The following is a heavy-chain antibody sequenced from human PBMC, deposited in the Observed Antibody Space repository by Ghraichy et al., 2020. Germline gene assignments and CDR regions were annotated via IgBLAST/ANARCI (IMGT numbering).Heavy chain of an antibody. CDR2: ISYDGSNK. CDR3: AKDGELYYYGSGSYYLDY. J-gene: IGHJ4*01. D-gene: IGHD3-10*01. CDR1: GFTFSSYG. V-gene: IGHV3-30*18. Sequence: GGSLRLSCAASGFTFSSYGMHWVRQAPGKGLEWVAVISYDGSNKYYADSVKGRFTISRDNSKKTLYLQMNSLRAEDTAVYYCAKDGELYYYGSGSYYLDYWGQEPWSPSLQ.